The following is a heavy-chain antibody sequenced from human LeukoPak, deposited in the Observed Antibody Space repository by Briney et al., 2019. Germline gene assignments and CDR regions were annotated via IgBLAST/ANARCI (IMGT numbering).Heavy chain of an antibody. Sequence: GGFLRLSCAASGFTFSSYAMSWVRQAPGKGLEWVSAISGSGGSTYYADSVKGRFTISRDNSKNTLYLQMNSLRAEDTAVYYCAKLRGSYPDAFDIWGQGTMVTVSS. J-gene: IGHJ3*02. D-gene: IGHD1-26*01. CDR2: ISGSGGST. V-gene: IGHV3-23*01. CDR1: GFTFSSYA. CDR3: AKLRGSYPDAFDI.